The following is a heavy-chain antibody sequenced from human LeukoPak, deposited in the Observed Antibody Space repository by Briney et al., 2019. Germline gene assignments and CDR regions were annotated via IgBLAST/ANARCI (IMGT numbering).Heavy chain of an antibody. CDR1: GFTFSSYS. D-gene: IGHD5-12*01. CDR2: SSSSSSYI. CDR3: AREGEQRGYSGYIDY. Sequence: GGSLRLSCAASGFTFSSYSMNWVRQAPGKWLEWVSSSSSSSSYIYYADSVKGRFAISRDNAKNSLYLQMNSLRAEDTAVYYCAREGEQRGYSGYIDYWGQGTLVTVSS. V-gene: IGHV3-21*01. J-gene: IGHJ4*02.